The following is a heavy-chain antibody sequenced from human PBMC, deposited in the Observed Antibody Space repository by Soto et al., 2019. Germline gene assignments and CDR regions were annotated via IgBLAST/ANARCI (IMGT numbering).Heavy chain of an antibody. CDR1: GFTVSSNY. J-gene: IGHJ4*02. CDR3: ARDRRWPPGLGY. Sequence: GGSLRLSCAASGFTVSSNYMSWVRQAPGKGLEWVSVIYSGGSTYYADSVKGRFTISRDNSKNTLYLQMNSLRAEDTAVYYCARDRRWPPGLGYWGQGTLVTVSS. D-gene: IGHD2-15*01. V-gene: IGHV3-53*01. CDR2: IYSGGST.